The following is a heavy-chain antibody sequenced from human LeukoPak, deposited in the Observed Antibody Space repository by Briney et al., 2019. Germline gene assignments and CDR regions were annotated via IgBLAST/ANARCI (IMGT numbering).Heavy chain of an antibody. Sequence: GGSLRLSCAASGFTFDNSWMSWVRQAPGKGLEWVANIKRDGSEKYYVDSVKGRFTISRDNAKNSLYLQMNSLRAEDTAVYYCARASYGSGSSKGFLFDYWGQGTLVTVSS. CDR3: ARASYGSGSSKGFLFDY. J-gene: IGHJ4*02. V-gene: IGHV3-7*01. CDR2: IKRDGSEK. D-gene: IGHD3-10*01. CDR1: GFTFDNSW.